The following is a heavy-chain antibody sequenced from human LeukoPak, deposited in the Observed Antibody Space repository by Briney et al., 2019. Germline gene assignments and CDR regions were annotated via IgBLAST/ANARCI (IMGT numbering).Heavy chain of an antibody. CDR1: GYTFTGYY. D-gene: IGHD6-19*01. CDR3: ARVFNRQWLPSGY. CDR2: IDPNSGGT. J-gene: IGHJ4*02. Sequence: ASVKVSCKASGYTFTGYYMHWVRQAPGQGLEWMGRIDPNSGGTIYAQKFQGRVTMTRDTSISTAYMELSRLRSDDTAVYYCARVFNRQWLPSGYWGQGTLVTVSS. V-gene: IGHV1-2*06.